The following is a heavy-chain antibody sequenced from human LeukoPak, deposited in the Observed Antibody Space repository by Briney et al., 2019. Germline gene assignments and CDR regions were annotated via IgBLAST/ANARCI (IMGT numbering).Heavy chain of an antibody. CDR2: IYGSGTT. J-gene: IGHJ3*02. CDR3: ARGISRIAAARGAFDI. CDR1: GDSISNNY. Sequence: KPSETLSLTCTVSGDSISNNYWTWIRQSAAKGLEWIGRIYGSGTTIYNPSLKSRVTMSIDTSKNQFSLKVNSVTAADTAVYYCARGISRIAAARGAFDIWGQGTMVTVSS. D-gene: IGHD6-25*01. V-gene: IGHV4-4*07.